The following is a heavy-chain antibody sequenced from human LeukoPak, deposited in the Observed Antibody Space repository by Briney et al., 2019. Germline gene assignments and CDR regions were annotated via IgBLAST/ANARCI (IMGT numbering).Heavy chain of an antibody. D-gene: IGHD3-22*01. J-gene: IGHJ6*02. CDR3: ASVYYYDSSGYYFDYYYGMDV. CDR2: IYSGGST. Sequence: GGSLRLSCAASGFTVSSSYMSWVRQAPGKGLEWVSVIYSGGSTYYADSVKGRFTISRHNSKNTLYLQMNSLRAEDTAVYYCASVYYYDSSGYYFDYYYGMDVWGQGTTVTVSS. CDR1: GFTVSSSY. V-gene: IGHV3-53*04.